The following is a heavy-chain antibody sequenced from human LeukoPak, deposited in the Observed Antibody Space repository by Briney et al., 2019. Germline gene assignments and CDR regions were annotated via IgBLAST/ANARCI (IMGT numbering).Heavy chain of an antibody. CDR3: VRDRVGWPPT. Sequence: SETLSLTCTVSGYSISSVNYWGWIRQPPGKGLEWIGSIYNSGNTYYNPSLKSRVTISVDTSKNQFSLKLSSVTAAGTAVFYCVRDRVGWPPTWGQGTLVTVSS. J-gene: IGHJ5*02. D-gene: IGHD2-15*01. V-gene: IGHV4-38-2*02. CDR1: GYSISSVNY. CDR2: IYNSGNT.